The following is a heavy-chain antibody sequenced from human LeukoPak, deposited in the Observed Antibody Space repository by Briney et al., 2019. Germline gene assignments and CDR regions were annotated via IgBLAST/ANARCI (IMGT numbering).Heavy chain of an antibody. CDR1: GYTFTSYY. CDR3: AREHAGLYFDY. CDR2: INPSGGST. Sequence: GASVKVSCKASGYTFTSYYMHWVRQAPGQGLEWMGIINPSGGSTSYAQKFQGRVTMTRDTSTSTVYMELSSLGSEDTAVYYCAREHAGLYFDYWGQGTLVTVSS. J-gene: IGHJ4*02. V-gene: IGHV1-46*01.